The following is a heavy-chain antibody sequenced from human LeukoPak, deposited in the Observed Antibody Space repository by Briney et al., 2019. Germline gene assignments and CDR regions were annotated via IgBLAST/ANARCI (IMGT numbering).Heavy chain of an antibody. CDR3: AREGFIAAAGIDY. J-gene: IGHJ4*02. CDR1: GFTFSSYW. V-gene: IGHV3-7*01. CDR2: IKQDGSEK. Sequence: GGSLRLPCAASGFTFSSYWMSWVRQAPGKGLEWVANIKQDGSEKYYVDSVKGRFTISRDNAKNSLYLQMSSLRAEDTAVYYCAREGFIAAAGIDYWGQGTLVTVSS. D-gene: IGHD6-13*01.